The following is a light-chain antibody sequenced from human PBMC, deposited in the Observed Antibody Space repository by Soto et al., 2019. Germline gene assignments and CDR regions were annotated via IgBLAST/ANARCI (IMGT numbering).Light chain of an antibody. V-gene: IGKV1-39*01. CDR3: QQSYRTPWT. Sequence: DIQMTQSPSSLSASVGDRVTISCRASQSISSYLNWYQLRPGKAPKLLIYAATSLQSGAPSRFSGSGSGTDFTLTIRSLQHEDFATYSCQQSYRTPWTFGQGTKVEIK. J-gene: IGKJ1*01. CDR2: AAT. CDR1: QSISSY.